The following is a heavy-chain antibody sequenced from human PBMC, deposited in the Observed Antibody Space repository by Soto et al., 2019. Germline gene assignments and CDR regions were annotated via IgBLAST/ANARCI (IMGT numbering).Heavy chain of an antibody. CDR2: IDPSDSYT. D-gene: IGHD6-19*01. CDR1: GYSFTSYW. CDR3: ARQGGGGYGNYYSGRDV. V-gene: IGHV5-10-1*01. Sequence: GESLKISCKGSGYSFTSYWISWVRQMPGKGLEWMGMIDPSDSYTNYSPSFQGHVTISADKSISTAYLQWSSLKASDTAMYYCARQGGGGYGNYYSGRDVWGKGTRVTVPS. J-gene: IGHJ6*04.